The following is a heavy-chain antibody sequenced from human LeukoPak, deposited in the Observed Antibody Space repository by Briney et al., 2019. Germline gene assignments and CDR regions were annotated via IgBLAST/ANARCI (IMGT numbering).Heavy chain of an antibody. V-gene: IGHV3-7*01. J-gene: IGHJ4*02. D-gene: IGHD4-17*01. CDR1: GFTFSDYW. Sequence: GGSLRLSCAASGFTFSDYWMTWVRQAPGKGLEWVANIKPDGSEKYYVDSVKGRFTISRDNAKNSLYLQMDGLRAEDTAVYYCARHPYGVLDYWGQGTLVSISS. CDR3: ARHPYGVLDY. CDR2: IKPDGSEK.